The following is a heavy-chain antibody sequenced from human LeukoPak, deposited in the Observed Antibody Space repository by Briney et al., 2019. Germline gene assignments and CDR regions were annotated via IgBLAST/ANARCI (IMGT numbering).Heavy chain of an antibody. CDR2: TYYRSKWYN. V-gene: IGHV6-1*01. CDR1: GDSVSSNSAA. D-gene: IGHD3-10*01. J-gene: IGHJ3*02. CDR3: ATGAGVLKAAFEI. Sequence: RSQTLSLTCAISGDSVSSNSAAWNWIRQSPSRGLEWLGRTYYRSKWYNDYAVSVKSRITINPDTSQNQVSLQLNSVTPEDTAVYYCATGAGVLKAAFEIWGQGTMVIVSS.